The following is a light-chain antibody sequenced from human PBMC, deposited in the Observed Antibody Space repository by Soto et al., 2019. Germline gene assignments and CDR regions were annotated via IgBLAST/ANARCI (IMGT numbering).Light chain of an antibody. J-gene: IGLJ3*02. CDR2: DNN. V-gene: IGLV1-51*01. CDR1: SSNIGNNY. Sequence: QSVLTQPPSVSAAPGQEVTISCSGSSSNIGNNYVSWYRHLPGTAPKLLIYDNNKRPSGIPDRFSGSKSGTSATLGITGLQTGDEGDYYCGTWDFNTWVFGGGTKLTVL. CDR3: GTWDFNTWV.